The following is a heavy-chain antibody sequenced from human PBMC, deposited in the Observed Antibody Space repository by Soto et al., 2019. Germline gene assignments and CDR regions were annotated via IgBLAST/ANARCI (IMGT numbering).Heavy chain of an antibody. D-gene: IGHD2-2*01. J-gene: IGHJ6*02. CDR3: AKSLPSAPRSSLDV. Sequence: GGSLRLSCAVSGFTFSSSWMHWVRQAPGKGPVWVSRINPDGSVASCADTVKGRFTISRDNAKNTLFLQMDSLRAEDTAVYYCAKSLPSAPRSSLDVWGQGTTVTVSS. CDR1: GFTFSSSW. V-gene: IGHV3-74*01. CDR2: INPDGSVA.